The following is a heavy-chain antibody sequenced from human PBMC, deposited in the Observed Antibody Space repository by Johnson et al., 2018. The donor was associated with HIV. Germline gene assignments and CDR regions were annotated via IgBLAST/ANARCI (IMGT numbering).Heavy chain of an antibody. CDR2: IYSGDNT. V-gene: IGHV3-NL1*01. Sequence: QVQLVESGGGVVQPGGSLTLSCAASGFSFSSYGIHWVRQAPGKGLEWVSVIYSGDNTLYADSVKGRFTISRDNSKNTLSLQMNSPRVEDTALYYCARRRSYSSSWGPPDDAFDIWGQGTMVPVSS. D-gene: IGHD6-13*01. CDR1: GFSFSSYG. CDR3: ARRRSYSSSWGPPDDAFDI. J-gene: IGHJ3*02.